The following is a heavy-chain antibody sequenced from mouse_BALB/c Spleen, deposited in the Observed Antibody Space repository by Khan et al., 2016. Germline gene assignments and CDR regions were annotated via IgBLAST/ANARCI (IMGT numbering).Heavy chain of an antibody. CDR1: GYSITSDYA. Sequence: EVQLQESGPGLVKPSQSLSLTCTVTGYSITSDYAWNWIRQFPGNKLEWMGYISYSGSTSYNPSLKSRISITRDTSKNQFFLQLNSVTTEDTARYYCAITTVVADYWGQGTTLTVSS. D-gene: IGHD1-1*01. CDR2: ISYSGST. CDR3: AITTVVADY. V-gene: IGHV3-2*02. J-gene: IGHJ2*01.